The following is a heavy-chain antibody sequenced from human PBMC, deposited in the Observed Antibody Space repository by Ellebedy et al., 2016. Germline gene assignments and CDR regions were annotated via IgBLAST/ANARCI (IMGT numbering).Heavy chain of an antibody. CDR3: VTRHNGAFDF. V-gene: IGHV3-53*01. CDR2: IYGTGTS. CDR1: GFSVTSND. D-gene: IGHD1-14*01. J-gene: IGHJ3*01. Sequence: GGSLRLSXAVSGFSVTSNDMSWVRQAPGRGLELVSLIYGTGTSYYAESVKGRFTISRDNSKNTLYLQMSGLGAGDTALYYCVTRHNGAFDFWGQGTMVTVSS.